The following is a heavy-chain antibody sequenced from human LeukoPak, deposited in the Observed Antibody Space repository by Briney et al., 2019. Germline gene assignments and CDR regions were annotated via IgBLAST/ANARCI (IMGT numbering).Heavy chain of an antibody. CDR2: INHSGST. Sequence: SETLSLTCAVSGGSFSGYYWSWIRQPPGKGLEWIGEINHSGSTNYNPSLKSRVTISVDTSKNQFSLKLSSVTAADTAVYYCARASLPDFWSGYYIDYWGQGTLVTVSS. D-gene: IGHD3-3*01. J-gene: IGHJ4*02. V-gene: IGHV4-34*01. CDR3: ARASLPDFWSGYYIDY. CDR1: GGSFSGYY.